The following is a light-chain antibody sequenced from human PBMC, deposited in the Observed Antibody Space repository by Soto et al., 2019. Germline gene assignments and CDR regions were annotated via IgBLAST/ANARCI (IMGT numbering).Light chain of an antibody. V-gene: IGKV3-20*01. J-gene: IGKJ2*01. CDR2: GAS. CDR3: QQYGSSSYT. Sequence: EIVLTQSPGTLSLSPGERATLSCRASQSVHRNYLAWYQHKPAQSPRLLISGASSRATGIPDRFIGSGSGTDFTLTISRLEPEDFAVYYCQQYGSSSYTFGQGTKLEIK. CDR1: QSVHRNY.